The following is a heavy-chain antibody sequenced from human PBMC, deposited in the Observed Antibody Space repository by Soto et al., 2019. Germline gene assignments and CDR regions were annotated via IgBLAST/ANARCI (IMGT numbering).Heavy chain of an antibody. CDR3: ARSGFLEWLADYSYYHMDV. CDR2: ISSYNGHT. D-gene: IGHD3-3*01. CDR1: GYTFTSYG. Sequence: QVQLVQSGAEVKKPGASVKVSCKASGYTFTSYGISWVRQAPGQGLEWMGWISSYNGHTNYAQELQGRVTMTTDTSTRTVYMELRSLRSDDTAVYFCARSGFLEWLADYSYYHMDVWGQGTTVTVSS. V-gene: IGHV1-18*01. J-gene: IGHJ6*02.